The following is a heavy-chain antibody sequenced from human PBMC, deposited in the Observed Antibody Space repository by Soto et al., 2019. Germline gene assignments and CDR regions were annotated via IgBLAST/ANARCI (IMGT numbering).Heavy chain of an antibody. Sequence: SETLSLTCTVSGGSISSGGYYWSWICQHPGKGLEWIGYIYYSGSTYYNPSLKSRVTISVDRSKNQFSLKLSSVTAADTAVYYWARGMPTVTTLDSGGQGPLVTVSS. V-gene: IGHV4-31*03. CDR1: GGSISSGGYY. CDR2: IYYSGST. D-gene: IGHD4-4*01. J-gene: IGHJ4*02. CDR3: ARGMPTVTTLDS.